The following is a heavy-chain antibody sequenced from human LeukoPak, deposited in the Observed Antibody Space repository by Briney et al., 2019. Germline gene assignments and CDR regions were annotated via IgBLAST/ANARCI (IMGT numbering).Heavy chain of an antibody. CDR1: GYTFTGYY. V-gene: IGHV1-2*02. Sequence: APVKVSCKASGYTFTGYYMHWVRQAPGQGLEWMGWINPNSGGTNYAQKFQGRVTMTRDTSISTAYMELSRLTSDDTAVYFCARDPHSSPLYYAMDVWGQGTAVNVFS. D-gene: IGHD3-22*01. J-gene: IGHJ6*02. CDR3: ARDPHSSPLYYAMDV. CDR2: INPNSGGT.